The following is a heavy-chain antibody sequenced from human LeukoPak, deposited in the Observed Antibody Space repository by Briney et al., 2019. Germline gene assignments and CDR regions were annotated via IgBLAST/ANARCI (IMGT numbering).Heavy chain of an antibody. Sequence: GGSLEISCQGSGSTFTTYWIGWGRQVPGKGREGVGIIYPGDSDTRYSPSFHRQVTISPDKSISTAYLQSSSLNASDTAMYYCTRPLYGSSLVFHIWGQGKMVTVSS. V-gene: IGHV5-51*01. CDR2: IYPGDSDT. D-gene: IGHD1-26*01. CDR1: GSTFTTYW. J-gene: IGHJ3*02. CDR3: TRPLYGSSLVFHI.